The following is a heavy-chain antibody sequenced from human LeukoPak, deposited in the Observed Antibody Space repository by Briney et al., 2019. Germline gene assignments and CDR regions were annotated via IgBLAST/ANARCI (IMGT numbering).Heavy chain of an antibody. D-gene: IGHD2-15*01. CDR1: GFTFSSHL. CDR2: ISGSGGST. Sequence: GGSLRLSCAASGFTFSSHLMHWVRQAPGKGLEWVSAISGSGGSTYYADSVKGRFSISRDNSKNTLYLQMNSLRAEDTAVYYCAKAELVGAAGAVGYWGQGTLVTVSS. CDR3: AKAELVGAAGAVGY. V-gene: IGHV3-23*01. J-gene: IGHJ4*02.